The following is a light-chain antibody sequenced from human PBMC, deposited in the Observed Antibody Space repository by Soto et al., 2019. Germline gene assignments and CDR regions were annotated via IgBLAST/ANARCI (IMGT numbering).Light chain of an antibody. Sequence: EIVLTQSPGTLSLSPGERATLSCRASQSVFGNYLAWYQQKPGQAPRLLIYGASNRAAGIPDRFSGSGSGSDFTLTISRLEPEDFLVYYCQQYGSAIRTFGQGTKVEIK. V-gene: IGKV3-20*01. CDR2: GAS. J-gene: IGKJ1*01. CDR1: QSVFGNY. CDR3: QQYGSAIRT.